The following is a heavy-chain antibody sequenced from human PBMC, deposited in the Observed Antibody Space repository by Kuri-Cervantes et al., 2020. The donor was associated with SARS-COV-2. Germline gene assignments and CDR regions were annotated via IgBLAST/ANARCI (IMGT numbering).Heavy chain of an antibody. J-gene: IGHJ4*02. Sequence: LSLTCAACGLTFSPNDIHWVRQPTGEGLEWVSSISGGSTYYADSRKGRFTISRDNSKNTLYLQMNSLRAEDTAVYYCQAQLTFGGVFAQDDYWGQGTLVTVSS. D-gene: IGHD3-16*02. V-gene: IGHV3-38-3*01. CDR2: ISGGST. CDR1: GLTFSPND. CDR3: QAQLTFGGVFAQDDY.